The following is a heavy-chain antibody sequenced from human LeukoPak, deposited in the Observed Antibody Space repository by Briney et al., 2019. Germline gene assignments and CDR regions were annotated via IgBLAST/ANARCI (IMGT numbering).Heavy chain of an antibody. CDR1: GFSFSSYA. V-gene: IGHV3-23*01. Sequence: GGSLRLSCAASGFSFSSYAMTWVRQAPGKGLEWVSGIGASGGSTYYADSVKGRFTISRDNSKNTLYLQMNSLRAEDTALYYCAKGWTSGYGDWGQGTVVTVSS. D-gene: IGHD5-12*01. CDR2: IGASGGST. J-gene: IGHJ3*01. CDR3: AKGWTSGYGD.